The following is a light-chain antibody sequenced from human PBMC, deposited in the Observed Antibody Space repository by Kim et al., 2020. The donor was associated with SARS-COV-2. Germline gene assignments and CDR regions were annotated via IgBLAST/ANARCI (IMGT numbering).Light chain of an antibody. CDR3: QQYENLPPT. CDR2: DSS. Sequence: DIQMTQSPSSLSPSVGDRVTITCQASQDINNYLNWYQQKPGEAPKLLIYDSSNLRTGVPSRFSGSGSETNFTFTISSLQAEDIATYYCQQYENLPPTFGQGTKVEI. CDR1: QDINNY. V-gene: IGKV1-33*01. J-gene: IGKJ1*01.